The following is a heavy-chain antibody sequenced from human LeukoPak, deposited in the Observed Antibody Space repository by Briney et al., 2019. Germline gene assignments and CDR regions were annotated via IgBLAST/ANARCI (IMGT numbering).Heavy chain of an antibody. D-gene: IGHD3-22*01. CDR3: AKKYYYDSSGYYPTEWFDY. J-gene: IGHJ4*02. CDR2: ISGSGGST. V-gene: IGHV3-23*01. CDR1: GFTFSSYA. Sequence: GASLRLSCAASGFTFSSYAMSWVRQAPGKGLEWASAISGSGGSTYYADSVKGRFTISRDNSKNTLYLQMNSLRAEDTAVYYCAKKYYYDSSGYYPTEWFDYWGQGTLVTVSS.